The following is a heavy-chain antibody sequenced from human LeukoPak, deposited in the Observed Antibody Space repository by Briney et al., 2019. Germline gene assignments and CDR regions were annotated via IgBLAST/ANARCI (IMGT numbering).Heavy chain of an antibody. D-gene: IGHD2-2*02. CDR2: IYYSGST. Sequence: SETLSLTCTVSGGSISSSSYYWGWIRQPPGKGLEWIGSIYYSGSTYYNPSLKSRVTISVDTSKNQFSLKLSSVTAADTAVYYCARGRPLTGYCSSTSCYTRGSNWFDPWGQGTLVTVSS. CDR3: ARGRPLTGYCSSTSCYTRGSNWFDP. CDR1: GGSISSSSYY. V-gene: IGHV4-39*01. J-gene: IGHJ5*02.